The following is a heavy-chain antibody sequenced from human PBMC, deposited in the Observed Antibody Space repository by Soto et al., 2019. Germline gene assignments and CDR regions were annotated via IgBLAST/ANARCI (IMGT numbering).Heavy chain of an antibody. CDR1: GFTFSSYG. D-gene: IGHD6-19*01. CDR3: ARDHQWLGNYYFDY. Sequence: QVQLVESGGGVVQPGRSLRLSCAASGFTFSSYGMHWVRQAPGKGLEWVAVIWYDGSNKYYADSVKGRFTISRDNSKNTLYLQMNSLRAEDTAVYYCARDHQWLGNYYFDYWGQGTLVTVSA. V-gene: IGHV3-33*01. CDR2: IWYDGSNK. J-gene: IGHJ4*02.